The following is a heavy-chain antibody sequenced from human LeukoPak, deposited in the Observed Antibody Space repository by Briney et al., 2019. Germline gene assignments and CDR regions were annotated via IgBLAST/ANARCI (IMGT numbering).Heavy chain of an antibody. Sequence: GASVKVSCKASGGTFSSYAISWVRQAPGQGLEWMGRIIPILGIANYAQKLQGRVTMTTDTSTSTAYMELSSLRSEDTAVYYCARGFLTSNTMIVVVDAFDIWGQGTMVTVSS. CDR1: GGTFSSYA. J-gene: IGHJ3*02. CDR3: ARGFLTSNTMIVVVDAFDI. V-gene: IGHV1-69*04. D-gene: IGHD3-22*01. CDR2: IIPILGIA.